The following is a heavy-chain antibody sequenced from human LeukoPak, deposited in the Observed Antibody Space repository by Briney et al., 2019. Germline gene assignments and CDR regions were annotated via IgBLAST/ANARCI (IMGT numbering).Heavy chain of an antibody. D-gene: IGHD3-22*01. J-gene: IGHJ4*02. CDR2: IHSGGTT. Sequence: PGGSLRLSCAASGFTFDDYAMHWVRQAPGKGLVWVSTIHSGGTTYYADSVKGRFTISRDNSKKTLYLQMNSLRAEDTAVYYCATDRPSDYYDSSGYSFDSWGQGTLVTVSS. V-gene: IGHV3-66*01. CDR1: GFTFDDYA. CDR3: ATDRPSDYYDSSGYSFDS.